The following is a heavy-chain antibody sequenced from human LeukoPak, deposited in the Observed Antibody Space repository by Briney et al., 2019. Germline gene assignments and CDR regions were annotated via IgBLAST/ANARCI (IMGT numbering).Heavy chain of an antibody. CDR1: GYTFTGYY. J-gene: IGHJ6*04. D-gene: IGHD6-13*01. V-gene: IGHV1-2*02. CDR3: ARDPRGAAAALDY. Sequence: ASVKVSCKASGYTFTGYYMHWVRQAPGQGLEWMGWINPNSGGTNYAQKFQGRVTMTRDTSISTAYMELSRLRPDDTAVYYCARDPRGAAAALDYWGKGTTVTVSS. CDR2: INPNSGGT.